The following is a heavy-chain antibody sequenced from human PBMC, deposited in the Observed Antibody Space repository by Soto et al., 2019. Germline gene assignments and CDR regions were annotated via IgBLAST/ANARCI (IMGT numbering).Heavy chain of an antibody. D-gene: IGHD5-12*01. CDR3: RGYSGHDHDY. CDR2: IIPILGTA. Sequence: GASVKVSCKASGGTFSSYAISWVRQAPGQGLEWMGGIIPILGTANYAQKFQGRVTITADESTSTAYMELSSLRSEDTAVYYCRGYSGHDHDYWGQGTLVTVSS. CDR1: GGTFSSYA. J-gene: IGHJ4*02. V-gene: IGHV1-69*13.